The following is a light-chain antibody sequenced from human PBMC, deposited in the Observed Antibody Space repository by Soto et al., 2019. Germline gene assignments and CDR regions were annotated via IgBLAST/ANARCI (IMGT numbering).Light chain of an antibody. CDR1: KLGDKP. V-gene: IGLV3-1*01. CDR2: QGT. Sequence: SYELTQPPSVSVSPGQTAIITCSGDKLGDKPASWYQQKPGQSPVLVIYQGTQRPSGIPERFSGSNSGKSATLTISATQAVDEADYYCQAWDRKVVFGGGTKVTVL. CDR3: QAWDRKVV. J-gene: IGLJ2*01.